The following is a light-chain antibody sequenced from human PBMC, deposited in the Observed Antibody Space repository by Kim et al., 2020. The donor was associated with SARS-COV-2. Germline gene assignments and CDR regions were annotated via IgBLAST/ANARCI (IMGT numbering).Light chain of an antibody. J-gene: IGKJ4*01. V-gene: IGKV3-20*01. CDR3: QQYADSPRT. CDR1: QRLSTNR. Sequence: LSPGERATLSCRASQRLSTNRLAWFQQTPGQSPRLLIYDGSARATGIPDRFSGSGSGTDFTLTISRLEPEDFAVYFCQQYADSPRTFGGGTKLEI. CDR2: DGS.